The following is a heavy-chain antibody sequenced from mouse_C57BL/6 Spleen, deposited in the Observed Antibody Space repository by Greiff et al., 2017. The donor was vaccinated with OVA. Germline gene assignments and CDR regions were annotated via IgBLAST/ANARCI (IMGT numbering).Heavy chain of an antibody. Sequence: VQLQQSGPELVKPGASVKISCKASGYSFTGYYMNWVKQSPEKSLEWIGEINPGTGGTTYNQKFKAKATLTVDKSSSTAYMRLKSLTSEDSAVYYCARILITTVVDYAMDYWGQGTSVTVSS. V-gene: IGHV1-42*01. J-gene: IGHJ4*01. CDR2: INPGTGGT. CDR1: GYSFTGYY. CDR3: ARILITTVVDYAMDY. D-gene: IGHD1-1*01.